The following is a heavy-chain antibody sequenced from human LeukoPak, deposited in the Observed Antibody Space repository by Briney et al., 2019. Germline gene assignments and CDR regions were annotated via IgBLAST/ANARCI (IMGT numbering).Heavy chain of an antibody. J-gene: IGHJ4*02. D-gene: IGHD4-11*01. Sequence: PGGSLRLSCEVSGFTLSRRYWMSWIRQVPGKGVEWLACIKGDGSEKHYVDSVSGRFTVSRDSAKNSLYLQMNSLRAEDTAVYYCASLQTDPTVVNGFWGQGTLVTVSA. CDR3: ASLQTDPTVVNGF. CDR1: GFTLSRRYW. V-gene: IGHV3-7*01. CDR2: IKGDGSEK.